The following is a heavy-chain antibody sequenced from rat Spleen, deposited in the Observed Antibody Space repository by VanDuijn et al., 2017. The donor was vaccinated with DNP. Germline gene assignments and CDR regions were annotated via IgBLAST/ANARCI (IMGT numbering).Heavy chain of an antibody. CDR2: ISTSGGST. Sequence: EVQLVESGGDLVQPGRSLKLSCAASGFTFSSFPMAWVRQAPTKGLEWVATISTSGGSTYYRDSVKGRFTISRDNAKSTLYLQMDSLRSEDTASYYCARLDTYYGYSYYWFFDFWGPGTMVTVSS. CDR1: GFTFSSFP. J-gene: IGHJ1*01. V-gene: IGHV5-46*01. D-gene: IGHD1-9*01. CDR3: ARLDTYYGYSYYWFFDF.